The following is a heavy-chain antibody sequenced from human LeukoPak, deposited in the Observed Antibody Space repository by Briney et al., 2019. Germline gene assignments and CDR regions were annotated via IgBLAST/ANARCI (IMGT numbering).Heavy chain of an antibody. CDR3: ARSYSCSSTSCYVGWFDP. Sequence: GASVKVSCKASGYTFTGYYMHWVRQAPGQGLEWMGWINPNSGGTNYAQKFQGRVTMTRNTSISTAYMELSSLRSEDTAVYYCARSYSCSSTSCYVGWFDPWGQGTLVTVSS. CDR2: INPNSGGT. J-gene: IGHJ5*02. D-gene: IGHD2-2*01. CDR1: GYTFTGYY. V-gene: IGHV1-2*02.